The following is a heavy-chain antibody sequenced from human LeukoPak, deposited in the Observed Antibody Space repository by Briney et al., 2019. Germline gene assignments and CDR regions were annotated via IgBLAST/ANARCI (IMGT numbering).Heavy chain of an antibody. CDR2: ISGGGGNT. J-gene: IGHJ4*02. Sequence: GGSLRLSCAGSGFTFSSNALSWVRQAPGKGLEWVSAISGGGGNTYYADSVRGRFTISRDNSKNTLYLQMNTLRAEDTAVYYCATTKQARRYFDYWGQGTLVTVSS. V-gene: IGHV3-23*01. CDR1: GFTFSSNA. D-gene: IGHD1-1*01. CDR3: ATTKQARRYFDY.